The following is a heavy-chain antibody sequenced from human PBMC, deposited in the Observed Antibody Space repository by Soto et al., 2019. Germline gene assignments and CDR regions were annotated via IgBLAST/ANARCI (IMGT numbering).Heavy chain of an antibody. V-gene: IGHV3-23*04. Sequence: DEQLVESGGGSLQPGGSLRLSCAASGFSFRNYAMTWVRQSPGKGLEWVSLISSGGGSTNYADSVKGRFTISRDNSQNMLYLHMTGLRGEDTALYYCAKLKGGLGRFYGMDAWGQGTMVIVSS. CDR1: GFSFRNYA. CDR2: ISSGGGST. J-gene: IGHJ6*02. D-gene: IGHD3-3*01. CDR3: AKLKGGLGRFYGMDA.